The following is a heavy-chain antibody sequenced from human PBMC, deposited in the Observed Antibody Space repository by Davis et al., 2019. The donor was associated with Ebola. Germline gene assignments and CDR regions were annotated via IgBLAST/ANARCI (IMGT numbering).Heavy chain of an antibody. Sequence: GGSLRLSCAASGFTFSSYGMHWVRQAPGKGLEWVANIKQDGSEKYYVDSVKGRFTISRDNAKNSLYLQMNSLRAEDTAVYYCARDGIYYDFWSGYYQVYYGMDVWGQGTTVTVSS. V-gene: IGHV3-7*03. CDR3: ARDGIYYDFWSGYYQVYYGMDV. J-gene: IGHJ6*02. D-gene: IGHD3-3*01. CDR2: IKQDGSEK. CDR1: GFTFSSYG.